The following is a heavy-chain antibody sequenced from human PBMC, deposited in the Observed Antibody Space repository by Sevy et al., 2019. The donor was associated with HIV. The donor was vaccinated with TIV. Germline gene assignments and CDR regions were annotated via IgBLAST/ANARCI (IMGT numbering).Heavy chain of an antibody. CDR2: ISYDGSNK. J-gene: IGHJ6*02. V-gene: IGHV3-30*04. CDR3: AREGYYDSSGSYYYGMDV. D-gene: IGHD3-22*01. Sequence: GESLKISCAASGFTFSSYVMHWVRQAPGKGLEWVAVISYDGSNKYYADSVKGRFTISRDNSKNTLYLQMNSLRAEDTAVYYCAREGYYDSSGSYYYGMDVWGQGTTVTVSS. CDR1: GFTFSSYV.